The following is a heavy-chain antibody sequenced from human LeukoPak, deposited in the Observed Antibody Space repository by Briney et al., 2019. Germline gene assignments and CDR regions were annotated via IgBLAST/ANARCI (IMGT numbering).Heavy chain of an antibody. CDR1: GFTFDDYA. Sequence: PGGSLRLSCAASGFTFDDYAMHWVRQAPGKGLEWVSGISWNSGSIGYADSVKGRFTISRDNAKNSLYLQMNSLRAENTALYYCAKDSRVVAARVGYFDYWGQGTLVTVSS. CDR3: AKDSRVVAARVGYFDY. CDR2: ISWNSGSI. J-gene: IGHJ4*02. D-gene: IGHD2-15*01. V-gene: IGHV3-9*01.